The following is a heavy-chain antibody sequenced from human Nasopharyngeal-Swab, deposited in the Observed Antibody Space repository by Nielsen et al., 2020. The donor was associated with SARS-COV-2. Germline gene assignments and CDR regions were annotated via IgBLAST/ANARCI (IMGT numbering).Heavy chain of an antibody. D-gene: IGHD4-11*01. Sequence: GGSLRLSCATSGFTSSTYWMTWVRQAPGKGLEWVANIKQDGSEKYYIDSVKGRFTISRDNAKSSLFLEMNSLRVEDTALYYCATDGYSFGYDRGYWGQGTLVIVSS. CDR2: IKQDGSEK. J-gene: IGHJ4*02. CDR3: ATDGYSFGYDRGY. V-gene: IGHV3-7*01. CDR1: GFTSSTYW.